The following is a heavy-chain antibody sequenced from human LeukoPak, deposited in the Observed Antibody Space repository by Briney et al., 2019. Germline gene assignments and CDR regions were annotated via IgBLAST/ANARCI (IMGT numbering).Heavy chain of an antibody. D-gene: IGHD2-2*01. CDR2: ISAYNGNT. V-gene: IGHV1-18*01. Sequence: ASVKVSCKASGGTFSSYAISWVRQAPGQGLEWMGWISAYNGNTNYAQKLQGRVTMTTDTSTSTAYMELRSLRSDDTAVYYCARVVPAAMDYYYYGMDVWGQGTTVTVSS. J-gene: IGHJ6*02. CDR3: ARVVPAAMDYYYYGMDV. CDR1: GGTFSSYA.